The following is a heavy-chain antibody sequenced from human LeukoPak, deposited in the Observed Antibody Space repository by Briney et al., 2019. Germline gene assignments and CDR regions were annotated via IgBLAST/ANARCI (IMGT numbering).Heavy chain of an antibody. Sequence: PSETLSLTCTVSGGSISSSSYYWGWIRQPPGKGLEWIGSIYYSGSTYYNPSLKSRVTISVDTSKNQFSLKLSSVTAADTAVYYRARHLYLLAAAQKNYFDYWGQGTLVTVSS. CDR2: IYYSGST. CDR1: GGSISSSSYY. J-gene: IGHJ4*02. D-gene: IGHD6-13*01. V-gene: IGHV4-39*01. CDR3: ARHLYLLAAAQKNYFDY.